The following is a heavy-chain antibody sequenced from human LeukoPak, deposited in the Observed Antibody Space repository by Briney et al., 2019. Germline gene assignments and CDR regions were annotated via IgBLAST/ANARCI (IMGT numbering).Heavy chain of an antibody. CDR1: GYTFISYD. Sequence: ASVKVSCKASGYTFISYDINWVRQATGQGLEWMGWMNPNSGNTGYAQKFQGRVTITRNTSISTAYMELSSLRSEDTAVYYCARDSPSPLTGYSSGGHYGMDVWGQGTTVTVSS. CDR3: ARDSPSPLTGYSSGGHYGMDV. J-gene: IGHJ6*02. CDR2: MNPNSGNT. D-gene: IGHD6-19*01. V-gene: IGHV1-8*03.